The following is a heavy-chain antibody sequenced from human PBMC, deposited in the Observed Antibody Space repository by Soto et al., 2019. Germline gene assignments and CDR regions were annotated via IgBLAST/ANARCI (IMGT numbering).Heavy chain of an antibody. CDR2: IYYSGTT. V-gene: IGHV4-39*01. CDR3: ARHFSVDYFDY. CDR1: GDSITSNSYF. Sequence: SETLSLTCTVSGDSITSNSYFWAWIRQPPGKGLEWIGSIYYSGTTYYNPPLKSRVTISVDRSKNQFSLKLSSVTAADTAVYYWARHFSVDYFDYWGQGALVTVSS. J-gene: IGHJ4*02.